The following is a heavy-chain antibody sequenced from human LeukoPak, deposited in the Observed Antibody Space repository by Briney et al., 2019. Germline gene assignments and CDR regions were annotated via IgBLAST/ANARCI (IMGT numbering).Heavy chain of an antibody. J-gene: IGHJ4*02. CDR2: INHSGST. Sequence: GSLRLSCAASGLTFSSYAMSWIRQPPGKGLEWIGEINHSGSTNYNPSLKSRVTISVDTSKNQFSLKLSSVTAADTAVYYCARGGYDYVWGSYRYFYFDYWGQGTLVTVSS. CDR3: ARGGYDYVWGSYRYFYFDY. D-gene: IGHD3-16*02. CDR1: GLTFSSYA. V-gene: IGHV4-34*01.